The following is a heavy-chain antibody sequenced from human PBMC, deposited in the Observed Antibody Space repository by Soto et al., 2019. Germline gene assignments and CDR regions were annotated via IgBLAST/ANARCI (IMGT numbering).Heavy chain of an antibody. CDR2: INHSGST. J-gene: IGHJ6*03. CDR3: ARIRNYCSSTSCSGGASSSTRYMDV. D-gene: IGHD2-2*01. Sequence: SETLSLTCAVYGRSFSGYYWSRIRQPPGKGLEWIGEINHSGSTNYNPSLKSRVTISVDTSKNQFSLKLSSVTAADTAVYYCARIRNYCSSTSCSGGASSSTRYMDVWGKGTTVTVSS. V-gene: IGHV4-34*01. CDR1: GRSFSGYY.